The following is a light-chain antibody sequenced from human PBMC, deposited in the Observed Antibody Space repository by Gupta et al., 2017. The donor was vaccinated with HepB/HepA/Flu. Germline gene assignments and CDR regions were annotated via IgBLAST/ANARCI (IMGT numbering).Light chain of an antibody. CDR2: DTS. CDR1: QSVNNY. Sequence: EIVFTQSPATLSLSPGERATRSCRASQSVNNYLDWYQQKAGQAPRLLIYDTSKRVTGIPARFSGSGSGTDFTLTISRLEPEDFAVYYCKEGSNWPSFTFGHGTNVD. V-gene: IGKV3-11*01. J-gene: IGKJ3*01. CDR3: KEGSNWPSFT.